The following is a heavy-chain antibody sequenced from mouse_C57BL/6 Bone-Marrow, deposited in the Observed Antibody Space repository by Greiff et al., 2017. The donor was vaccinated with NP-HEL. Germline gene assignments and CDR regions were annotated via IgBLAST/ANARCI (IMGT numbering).Heavy chain of an antibody. CDR1: GFTFSDYY. CDR3: ARPGGNYFYAMDY. CDR2: ISNGGGST. J-gene: IGHJ4*01. D-gene: IGHD2-1*01. Sequence: EVKLMESGGGLVQPGGSLKLSCAASGFTFSDYYMYWVRQTPEKRLEWVAYISNGGGSTYYPDTVKGRFTISRDNAKNTLYLQMSRLKSEDTAMYYGARPGGNYFYAMDYWGQGTSVTVSS. V-gene: IGHV5-12*01.